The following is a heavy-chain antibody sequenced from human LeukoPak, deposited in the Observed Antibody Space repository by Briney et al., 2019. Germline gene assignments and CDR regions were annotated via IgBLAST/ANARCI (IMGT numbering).Heavy chain of an antibody. D-gene: IGHD4-17*01. Sequence: SETLSLTCTVSGGSISSYYWSWIRQPAGKGLEWIGRIYTSGSTNYNPSPKSRVTMSVDTSKNQFSLKRSSVTAADTAVYYCARESADYGDRYYYGMDVWGQGTTVTVSS. CDR2: IYTSGST. J-gene: IGHJ6*02. CDR1: GGSISSYY. V-gene: IGHV4-4*07. CDR3: ARESADYGDRYYYGMDV.